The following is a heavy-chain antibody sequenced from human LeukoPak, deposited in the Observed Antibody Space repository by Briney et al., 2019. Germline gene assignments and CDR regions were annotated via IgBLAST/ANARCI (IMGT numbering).Heavy chain of an antibody. J-gene: IGHJ4*02. CDR3: ASPGIVAAGTDRGFDY. D-gene: IGHD6-13*01. CDR2: IYYSGST. V-gene: IGHV4-59*01. CDR1: GGSISSYY. Sequence: PSQTLSLTCTVSGGSISSYYWSWIRQPPGKGLEWIGFIYYSGSTNYNPSLKSRVTISVDTSKNQFSLKLSSVTAADTAVYYCASPGIVAAGTDRGFDYWGQGTLVTVSS.